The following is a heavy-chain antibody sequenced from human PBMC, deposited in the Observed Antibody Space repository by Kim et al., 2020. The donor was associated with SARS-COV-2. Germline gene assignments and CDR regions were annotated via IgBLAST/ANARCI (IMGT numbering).Heavy chain of an antibody. J-gene: IGHJ4*02. D-gene: IGHD3-22*01. CDR3: ARQNLVVAPFDY. Sequence: YYNPSLKRRVTISVDTSKNLFSLKLSSVTAADTAVYYCARQNLVVAPFDYWGQGTLVTVSS. V-gene: IGHV4-39*01.